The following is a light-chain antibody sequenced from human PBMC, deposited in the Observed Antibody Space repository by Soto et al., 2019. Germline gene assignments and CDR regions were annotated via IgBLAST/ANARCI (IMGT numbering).Light chain of an antibody. CDR3: QQYGGSPRT. CDR1: QSISNY. Sequence: IVLTQSPGTLSLSPGEGATLSCRASQSISNYLAWYQQKPGQAPRLVIFGASNRATGIPDRFGGSGSGTNFTLPISRLEPEDFAVYSCQQYGGSPRTFGQGTKLEIK. J-gene: IGKJ2*01. V-gene: IGKV3-20*01. CDR2: GAS.